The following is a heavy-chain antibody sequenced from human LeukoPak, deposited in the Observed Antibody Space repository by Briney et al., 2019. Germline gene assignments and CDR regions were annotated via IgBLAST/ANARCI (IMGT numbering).Heavy chain of an antibody. CDR2: ISYDGSNK. V-gene: IGHV3-30*03. Sequence: PGGSLRLSCAASGFTFSSYGMHWVRQAPGKGLEWVAVISYDGSNKYYADSVKGRFTISRDNSKNTLYLQMNSLRAEDTAVYYCVNYDDYGDPFDYWGQGTLVTVSS. J-gene: IGHJ4*02. CDR1: GFTFSSYG. D-gene: IGHD4-17*01. CDR3: VNYDDYGDPFDY.